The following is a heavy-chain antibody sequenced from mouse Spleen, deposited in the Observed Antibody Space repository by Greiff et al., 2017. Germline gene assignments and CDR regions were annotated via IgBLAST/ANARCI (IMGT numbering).Heavy chain of an antibody. J-gene: IGHJ1*01. CDR1: GFTFSDYY. D-gene: IGHD2-4*01. CDR3: ARGEGLSWYFDV. Sequence: EVMLVESGGGLVQPGGSLKLSCATSGFTFSDYYMYWVRQTPEKRLEWVAYISNGGGSTYYPDTVKGRFTISRDNAKNTLYLQMSRLKSEDTAMYYCARGEGLSWYFDVWGAGTTVTVSS. CDR2: ISNGGGST. V-gene: IGHV5-12*02.